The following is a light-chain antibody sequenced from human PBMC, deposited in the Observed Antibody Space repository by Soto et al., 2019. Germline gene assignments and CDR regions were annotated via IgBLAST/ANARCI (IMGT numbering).Light chain of an antibody. V-gene: IGKV3D-15*01. CDR1: QSVSSN. CDR2: DIS. J-gene: IGKJ4*01. Sequence: EIVMTQSPANLSVSPGERATLSCRASQSVSSNLAWYQQKRGQAPSLLIYDISARATGIPTRFSGSGSGTEFTLTISSLQSEDFAVYYCQQYNDLPLTFGGGTKLDIK. CDR3: QQYNDLPLT.